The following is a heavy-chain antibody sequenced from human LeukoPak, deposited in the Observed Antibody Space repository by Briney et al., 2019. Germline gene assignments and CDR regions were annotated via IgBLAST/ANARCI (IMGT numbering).Heavy chain of an antibody. CDR2: ITGDGGGT. D-gene: IGHD1-26*01. Sequence: GGSLRLSCVASGFTFRNYVMSWVRQTPEKGLEWVSAITGDGGGTNHAGSVKGRFFISRDNSKNTLYMQMNSLRAEDTAVYYCVKETSSGNFVTIDCWGQGALVTVSS. J-gene: IGHJ4*02. CDR1: GFTFRNYV. CDR3: VKETSSGNFVTIDC. V-gene: IGHV3-23*01.